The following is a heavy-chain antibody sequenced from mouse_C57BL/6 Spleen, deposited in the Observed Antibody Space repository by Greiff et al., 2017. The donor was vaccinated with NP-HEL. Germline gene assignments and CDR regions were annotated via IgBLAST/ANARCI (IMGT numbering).Heavy chain of an antibody. V-gene: IGHV2-2*01. CDR2: IWSGGST. J-gene: IGHJ2*01. D-gene: IGHD1-1*01. CDR3: ARAPGLYGSSYFDY. Sequence: VQGVESGPGLVQPSQSLSITCTVSGFSLTSYGVHWVRQSPGKGLEWLGVIWSGGSTDYNAAFISRLSISKDNSKSQVFFKMNSLQADDTAIYYCARAPGLYGSSYFDYWGQGTTLTVSS. CDR1: GFSLTSYG.